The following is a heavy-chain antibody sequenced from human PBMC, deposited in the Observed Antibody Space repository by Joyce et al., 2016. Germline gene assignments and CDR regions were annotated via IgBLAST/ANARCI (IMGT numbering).Heavy chain of an antibody. CDR1: GGTLNSYA. D-gene: IGHD1-26*01. J-gene: IGHJ4*02. Sequence: QVQLVQSGAELKKPGSSVKVSCKASGGTLNSYALDWVRQAPRQGPEWMGGIVTGFVTANYAQKFQGRVTITADEATNTAYMELRSLKSEDTALYYCTRRRIVGTTPHFDYWGQGTLVTVSS. CDR2: IVTGFVTA. V-gene: IGHV1-69*01. CDR3: TRRRIVGTTPHFDY.